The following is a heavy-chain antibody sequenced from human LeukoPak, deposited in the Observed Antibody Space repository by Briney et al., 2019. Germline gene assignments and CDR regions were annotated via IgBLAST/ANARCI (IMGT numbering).Heavy chain of an antibody. CDR3: VRDSWASAGLLDY. CDR2: ISSRSDHT. J-gene: IGHJ4*02. D-gene: IGHD6-13*01. Sequence: QTEGSLRLSCAASGFSFSDYYMTWIRQPPGKGLEWVSYISSRSDHTHYADSVKGRFTISRDNAKNSLYLQMNSRRAEHTAMYCCVRDSWASAGLLDYWGQGTLVTVSS. V-gene: IGHV3-11*05. CDR1: GFSFSDYY.